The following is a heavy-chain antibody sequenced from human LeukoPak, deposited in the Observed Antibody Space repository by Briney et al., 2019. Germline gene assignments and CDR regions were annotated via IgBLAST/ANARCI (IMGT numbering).Heavy chain of an antibody. V-gene: IGHV3-48*03. J-gene: IGHJ4*02. D-gene: IGHD6-19*01. CDR3: VADFDY. Sequence: KGLEWVSYISGSGSTIYYADSVKGRFTLSRDNSQNTLYLQMSSLRAEDTATYYCVADFDYWGQGTLVTVSS. CDR2: ISGSGSTI.